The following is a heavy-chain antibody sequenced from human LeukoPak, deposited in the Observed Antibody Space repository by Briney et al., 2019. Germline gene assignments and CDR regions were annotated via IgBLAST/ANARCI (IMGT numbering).Heavy chain of an antibody. CDR3: ARDRGAVAGTAWFDP. V-gene: IGHV3-21*01. J-gene: IGHJ5*02. Sequence: GGSLRLSCAASGFTFSSYSVNWVRQAPGKGLEWVSSISSSSSYIYYADSVKGRFTISRDNAKNSLYLQMNSLRAEDTAVYYCARDRGAVAGTAWFDPWGQGTLVTVSS. CDR1: GFTFSSYS. CDR2: ISSSSSYI. D-gene: IGHD6-19*01.